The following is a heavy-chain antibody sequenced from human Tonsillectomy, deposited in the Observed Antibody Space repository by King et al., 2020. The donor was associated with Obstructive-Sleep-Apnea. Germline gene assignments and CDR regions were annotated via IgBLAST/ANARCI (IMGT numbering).Heavy chain of an antibody. Sequence: VQLVESGGGLVKPGGSLRLSCAASGFTFSSYSMNWVRQAPGKGLEWVSSISSSSSYIYYADSVKGRFTIPRDNAKNSLYLQMNRLRAEDTAVYYCARDEYSPYGGLPGGFDYWGQGTLVTVSS. CDR2: ISSSSSYI. CDR1: GFTFSSYS. CDR3: ARDEYSPYGGLPGGFDY. V-gene: IGHV3-21*01. J-gene: IGHJ4*02. D-gene: IGHD6-6*01.